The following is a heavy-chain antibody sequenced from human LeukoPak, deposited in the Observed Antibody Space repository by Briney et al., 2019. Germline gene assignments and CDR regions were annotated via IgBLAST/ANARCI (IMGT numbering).Heavy chain of an antibody. Sequence: SVKVSCKASGGTFSSYAISWVRQAPGQGLEWMGGIIPIFGTANYAQKFQGRVTITADKSTSTAYMELSSLRSEDTAVYYCVSFTTGTTWHYWGQGTLVTVSS. D-gene: IGHD1-1*01. J-gene: IGHJ4*02. CDR1: GGTFSSYA. CDR3: VSFTTGTTWHY. CDR2: IIPIFGTA. V-gene: IGHV1-69*06.